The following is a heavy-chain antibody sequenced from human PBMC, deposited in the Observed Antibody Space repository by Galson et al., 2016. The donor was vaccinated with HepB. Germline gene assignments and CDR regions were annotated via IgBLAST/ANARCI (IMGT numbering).Heavy chain of an antibody. CDR2: VNAGNGNT. CDR1: GYIFTTYL. CDR3: ARDGGSGWSRLW. J-gene: IGHJ4*02. V-gene: IGHV1-3*01. Sequence: SVKVSCKASGYIFTTYLIHWVRQAPGQRPEWMGWVNAGNGNTEYSQKFQGRVIITRDTSASTAYMELGSLRSEDTAVYYCARDGGSGWSRLWWGQGTLVAVSS. D-gene: IGHD6-19*01.